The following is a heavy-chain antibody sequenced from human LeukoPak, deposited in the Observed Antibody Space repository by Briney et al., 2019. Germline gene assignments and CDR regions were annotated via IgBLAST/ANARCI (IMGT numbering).Heavy chain of an antibody. D-gene: IGHD1-7*01. V-gene: IGHV5-51*01. CDR3: ARMYWNFNQSYFDY. Sequence: GESLKISCKASGYNFTINWIAWVRQMPGKGLEWMGIIYPGDSDTRYSPSFQGQVTMSADKSISTAFLQWSSLKASDTAMYYCARMYWNFNQSYFDYWGQGTLVTVSS. J-gene: IGHJ4*02. CDR1: GYNFTINW. CDR2: IYPGDSDT.